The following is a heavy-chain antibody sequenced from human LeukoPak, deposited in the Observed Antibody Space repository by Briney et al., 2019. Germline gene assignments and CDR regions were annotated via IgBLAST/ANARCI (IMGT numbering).Heavy chain of an antibody. CDR2: ISAYNGNT. CDR3: ARVGIRTIFGVVFDY. Sequence: ASVKVPCKASGYTFTSYGISWVRQAPGQGLEWMGWISAYNGNTNYAQKLQGRVTMTTDTSTSTAYMELRSLRSDDTAVYYCARVGIRTIFGVVFDYWGQGTLVTVSS. V-gene: IGHV1-18*01. D-gene: IGHD3-3*01. J-gene: IGHJ4*02. CDR1: GYTFTSYG.